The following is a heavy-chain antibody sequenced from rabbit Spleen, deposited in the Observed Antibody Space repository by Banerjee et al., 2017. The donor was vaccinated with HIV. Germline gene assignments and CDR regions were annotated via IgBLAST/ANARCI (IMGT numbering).Heavy chain of an antibody. CDR1: GFEFSNYY. Sequence: QELVESGGGLVQPGESLKLSCNASGFEFSNYYVSWVRQAPGKGLEWIGYINPVFGTTYYANWVNGRFTISTQDAQNTVFLQMTSLTAADTATYFCARDGAGGSYFALWGPGTLVTVS. CDR3: ARDGAGGSYFAL. D-gene: IGHD8-1*01. J-gene: IGHJ4*01. V-gene: IGHV1S7*01. CDR2: INPVFGTT.